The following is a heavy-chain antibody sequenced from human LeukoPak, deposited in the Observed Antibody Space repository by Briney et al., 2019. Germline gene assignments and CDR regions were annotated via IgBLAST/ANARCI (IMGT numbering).Heavy chain of an antibody. Sequence: PGGSLRLSCAVSGFTFSSYWMSWVRQAPGKGLEWVANIKQDGSEKSYVDSVKGRFTISRDNAKNSLYLQMSSLRAEDTAVYYCARGGAYGSFDYWGQGTLVTVSS. CDR1: GFTFSSYW. D-gene: IGHD3-10*01. CDR2: IKQDGSEK. V-gene: IGHV3-7*01. J-gene: IGHJ4*02. CDR3: ARGGAYGSFDY.